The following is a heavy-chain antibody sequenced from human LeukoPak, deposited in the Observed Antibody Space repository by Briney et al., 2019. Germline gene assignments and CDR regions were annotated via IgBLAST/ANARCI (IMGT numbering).Heavy chain of an antibody. V-gene: IGHV4-34*01. CDR3: ARWGIAAAGTGGGY. CDR2: INHSGST. J-gene: IGHJ4*02. D-gene: IGHD6-13*01. Sequence: SETLSLTCAVYGGSFSGYYWSWIRQPPGKGLEWIGEINHSGSTYYNPSLKSRVTISVDTSKNQFSLKLSSVTAADTAVYYCARWGIAAAGTGGGYWGQGTLVTVSS. CDR1: GGSFSGYY.